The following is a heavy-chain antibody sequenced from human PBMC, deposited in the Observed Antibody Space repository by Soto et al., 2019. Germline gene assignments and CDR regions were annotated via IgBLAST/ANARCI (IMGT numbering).Heavy chain of an antibody. CDR2: IYYSGST. CDR1: GGSISSGGYY. CDR3: ARGDCYLGCWFDP. Sequence: QVQLQESGPGLVKPSQTLSLTCTVSGGSISSGGYYWSWIRQHPGKGLEWIGYIYYSGSTYYTPSLKSRVTIAVDTSKNQFSLKLSSVTAADTAVYYCARGDCYLGCWFDPWGQGTLVTVSS. J-gene: IGHJ5*02. D-gene: IGHD2-21*02. V-gene: IGHV4-31*03.